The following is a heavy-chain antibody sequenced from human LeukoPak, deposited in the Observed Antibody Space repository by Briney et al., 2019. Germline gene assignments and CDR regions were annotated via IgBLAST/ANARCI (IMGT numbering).Heavy chain of an antibody. CDR2: IYYSGST. CDR3: ARDAGVGTAMVVDY. CDR1: GGSISSGDYY. V-gene: IGHV4-30-4*01. Sequence: SQTLSLTCTVSGGSISSGDYYWSWIRQPPGKGLEWIGYIYYSGSTYYNPSLKSRVTISVDTSKNQFSLKLSFVTAADTAVYYCARDAGVGTAMVVDYWGQGTLVTVSS. D-gene: IGHD5-18*01. J-gene: IGHJ4*02.